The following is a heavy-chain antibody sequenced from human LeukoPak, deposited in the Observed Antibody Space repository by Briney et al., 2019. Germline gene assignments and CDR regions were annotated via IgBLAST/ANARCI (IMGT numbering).Heavy chain of an antibody. CDR1: GGSISDAAYY. J-gene: IGHJ6*02. CDR2: IYYSGST. CDR3: ARDQERIRGGSYTPPHYGMDV. Sequence: PSQTLSLTCTVSGGSISDAAYYWSWIRQYPGEGLEWIGYIYYSGSTSYNPSLKSRVTISVDTSKKQFSLKLTSVTAADTAVYYCARDQERIRGGSYTPPHYGMDVWGQGTTVTVSS. V-gene: IGHV4-31*03. D-gene: IGHD1-26*01.